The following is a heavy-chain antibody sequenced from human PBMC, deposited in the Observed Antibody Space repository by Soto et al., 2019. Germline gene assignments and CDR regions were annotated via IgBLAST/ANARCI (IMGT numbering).Heavy chain of an antibody. J-gene: IGHJ6*02. V-gene: IGHV1-18*01. CDR1: GYTFTSYG. Sequence: ASVKVSCKASGYTFTSYGISWVRQAPGQGLEWMGWISAYNGNTNYAQKLQGRVTMTTDTSTSTAYMELRSLRSDDTAVYYCARDLYCSGGSCYYPRRFYYYYGMDVWGQGTTVTVSS. CDR2: ISAYNGNT. D-gene: IGHD2-15*01. CDR3: ARDLYCSGGSCYYPRRFYYYYGMDV.